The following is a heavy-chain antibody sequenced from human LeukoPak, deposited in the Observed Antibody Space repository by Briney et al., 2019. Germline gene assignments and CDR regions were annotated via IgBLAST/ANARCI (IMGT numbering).Heavy chain of an antibody. Sequence: PGGSLRLSCAASGFTFSSYAMSWVRQAPGKGLEWVSAISGSGGSTYYADSVKGRFTISRDNSKNTLYLQMNSLRAEDTAVYYCAKDPYSGSYYGRGYLDYWGQGTLVTASS. CDR3: AKDPYSGSYYGRGYLDY. CDR1: GFTFSSYA. V-gene: IGHV3-23*01. J-gene: IGHJ4*02. D-gene: IGHD1-26*01. CDR2: ISGSGGST.